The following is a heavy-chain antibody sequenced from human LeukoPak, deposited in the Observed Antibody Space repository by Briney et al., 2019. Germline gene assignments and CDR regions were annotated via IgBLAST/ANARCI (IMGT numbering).Heavy chain of an antibody. J-gene: IGHJ6*04. V-gene: IGHV3-23*01. CDR2: ISGRGRST. CDR3: SRHGPRGPFASGTSRVYYGLDV. Sequence: HPGGSLRLSCAASGFTFNNSAMSWVRQAPGKGLVWVSSISGRGRSTYYADSVKGRFTVSKDSSKNTLFLQTNSLRPDDTAIYYCSRHGPRGPFASGTSRVYYGLDVWGKGTTVTVSS. CDR1: GFTFNNSA. D-gene: IGHD3-10*01.